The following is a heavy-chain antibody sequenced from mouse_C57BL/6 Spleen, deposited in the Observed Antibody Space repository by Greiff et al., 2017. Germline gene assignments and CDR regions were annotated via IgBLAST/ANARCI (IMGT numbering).Heavy chain of an antibody. CDR2: ISSGGSYT. D-gene: IGHD1-1*01. V-gene: IGHV5-6*01. Sequence: EVKLVESGGDLVKPGGSLKLSCAASGFTFSSYGMSWVRQTPDKRLEWVATISSGGSYTYYPDSVKGRFTISRDNAKITLYLQMSSLKSEDTAMYYCARHAVGGAMDYWGQGTSVTVSS. CDR3: ARHAVGGAMDY. CDR1: GFTFSSYG. J-gene: IGHJ4*01.